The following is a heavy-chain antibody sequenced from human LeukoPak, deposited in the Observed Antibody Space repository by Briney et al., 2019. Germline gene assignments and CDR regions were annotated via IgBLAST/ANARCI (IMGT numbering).Heavy chain of an antibody. CDR1: GFTFSSYW. CDR3: ARDQSGSGSYFSDAFDI. CDR2: IKQDGSEK. V-gene: IGHV3-7*01. Sequence: GGSLRLSCAASGFTFSSYWMSWVRQAPGKGLEWVANIKQDGSEKYYVDSVKGRFTISRDNAKNSLYLQMNSLRAEDTAVYYCARDQSGSGSYFSDAFDIWGQGTMVTVSS. J-gene: IGHJ3*02. D-gene: IGHD3-10*01.